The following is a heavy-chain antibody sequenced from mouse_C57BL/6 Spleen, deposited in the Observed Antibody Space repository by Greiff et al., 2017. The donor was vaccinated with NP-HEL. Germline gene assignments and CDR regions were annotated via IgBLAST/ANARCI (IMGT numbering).Heavy chain of an antibody. CDR2: ISSGGSYT. D-gene: IGHD2-4*01. Sequence: VQLKESGGDLVKPGGSLKLSCAASGFTFSSYGMSWVRQTPDKRLEWVATISSGGSYTYYPDSVKGRFTISRDNAKNTLYLQMSSLKSEDTAMYYCARHDYDYDVFAYWGQGTLVTVSA. CDR3: ARHDYDYDVFAY. CDR1: GFTFSSYG. J-gene: IGHJ3*01. V-gene: IGHV5-6*01.